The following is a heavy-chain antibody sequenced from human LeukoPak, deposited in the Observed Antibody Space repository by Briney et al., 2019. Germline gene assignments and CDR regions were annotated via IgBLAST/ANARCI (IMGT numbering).Heavy chain of an antibody. CDR2: IHYSGST. Sequence: SETLSLTCTVSGGSISSSSYYWGWIRQPLGKGLEWIGSIHYSGSTYYNPSLKSRVTISVDTSKNQFSLKLSSVTAADTAVYYCARRVVPGYYMDVWGKGTTVTVSS. CDR3: ARRVVPGYYMDV. V-gene: IGHV4-39*01. CDR1: GGSISSSSYY. J-gene: IGHJ6*03. D-gene: IGHD2-2*01.